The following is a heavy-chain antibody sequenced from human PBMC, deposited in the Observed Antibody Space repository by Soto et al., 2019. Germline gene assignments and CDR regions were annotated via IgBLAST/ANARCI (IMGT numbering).Heavy chain of an antibody. CDR2: IYTSGST. J-gene: IGHJ6*02. V-gene: IGHV4-4*07. D-gene: IGHD3-3*01. Sequence: SGTLSLTCTVSGGSISSYYWSWIRQPAGKGLEWIGRIYTSGSTNYNPSLKSRVTMSVDTSKNQFSLKLSSVTAADTAVYYCARDQRFLEWLSEPGYYYGMDVWGQGTTVTVSS. CDR1: GGSISSYY. CDR3: ARDQRFLEWLSEPGYYYGMDV.